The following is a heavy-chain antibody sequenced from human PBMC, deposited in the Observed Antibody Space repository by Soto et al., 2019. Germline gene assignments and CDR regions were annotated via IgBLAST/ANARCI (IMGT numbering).Heavy chain of an antibody. CDR2: IYYSGST. J-gene: IGHJ4*02. CDR1: GGSISSGDYY. V-gene: IGHV4-30-4*01. CDR3: ARAPFYGGNPAVDY. D-gene: IGHD4-17*01. Sequence: QVQLQETGPGLVKPSQTLSLTCTVSGGSISSGDYYWSWIRQPPGKGLEWIGYIYYSGSTYYNPSIKSRVTIPVDTSKSHCSLKLSSVTAADKAVYYCARAPFYGGNPAVDYWGQGTLVNVAS.